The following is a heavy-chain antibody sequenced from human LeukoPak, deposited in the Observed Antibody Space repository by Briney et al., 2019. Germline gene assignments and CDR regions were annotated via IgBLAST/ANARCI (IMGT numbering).Heavy chain of an antibody. CDR3: ARGAAALFDY. J-gene: IGHJ4*02. Sequence: PSETLSLTCAVYGGSFSGCYWSWIRQPPGKGLEWIGEINHSGSTNYNPSLKSRVTISVDTSKNQFSLKLSSVTAADTAVYYCARGAAALFDYWGQGTPVTVSS. CDR2: INHSGST. D-gene: IGHD2-2*01. CDR1: GGSFSGCY. V-gene: IGHV4-34*01.